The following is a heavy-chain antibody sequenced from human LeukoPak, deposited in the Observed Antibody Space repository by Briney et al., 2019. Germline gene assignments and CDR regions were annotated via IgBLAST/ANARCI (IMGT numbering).Heavy chain of an antibody. CDR3: ARHSDLTGEI. Sequence: GESLKISCKASGYTFTHQWIGWVRQKSGSGLERMGIIYPRDSDTRYSPSFQGHVTISADTSINTAYLEWSRLAASDTAISYRARHSDLTGEIWDKGTLVYVTS. V-gene: IGHV5-51*01. CDR2: IYPRDSDT. CDR1: GYTFTHQW. J-gene: IGHJ4*02. D-gene: IGHD7-27*01.